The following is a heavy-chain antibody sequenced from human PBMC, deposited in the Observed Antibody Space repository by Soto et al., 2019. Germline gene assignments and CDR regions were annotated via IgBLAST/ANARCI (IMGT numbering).Heavy chain of an antibody. CDR1: GFTFDDYA. Sequence: EVQLVESGGGLVQPGGSLRLSCAASGFTFDDYAMHWVRQAPGKGLEWVSGISWNSGSIGYADSVKGRFTISRDNAKNSLYLQMNSLRAEDTALYYCAKDTGGYCSGGSCYGPFDYWGQGTLVTVSS. D-gene: IGHD2-15*01. V-gene: IGHV3-9*01. CDR3: AKDTGGYCSGGSCYGPFDY. J-gene: IGHJ4*02. CDR2: ISWNSGSI.